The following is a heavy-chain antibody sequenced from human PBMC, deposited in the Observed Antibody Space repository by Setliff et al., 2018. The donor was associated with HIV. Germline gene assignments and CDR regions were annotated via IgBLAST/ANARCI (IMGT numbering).Heavy chain of an antibody. Sequence: SETLSLTCTVSGYSISSGYYWGWIRQPPGKGLEWIGSIYHSESTYYNPSLKSRVTISVDTSKNQFSLKLSSVTAADTAVYYCARLPYSSGWYRGWGQGTLVTVSS. CDR3: ARLPYSSGWYRG. D-gene: IGHD6-19*01. CDR1: GYSISSGYY. V-gene: IGHV4-38-2*02. CDR2: IYHSEST. J-gene: IGHJ4*02.